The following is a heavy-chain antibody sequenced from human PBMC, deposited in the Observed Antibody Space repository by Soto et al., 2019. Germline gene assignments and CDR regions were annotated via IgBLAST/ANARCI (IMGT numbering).Heavy chain of an antibody. V-gene: IGHV1-46*03. CDR1: GYSFISYY. D-gene: IGHD5-12*01. Sequence: ASVKVSCKASGYSFISYYMHWVRQAPGQGLEWMGIINPRDGSTSYAQKFQGRVTMTRDTSTSTVYMELSSLRSEDTAVYYCAREKCRGYGNDAFDIWGQATMVTVSS. CDR3: AREKCRGYGNDAFDI. CDR2: INPRDGST. J-gene: IGHJ3*02.